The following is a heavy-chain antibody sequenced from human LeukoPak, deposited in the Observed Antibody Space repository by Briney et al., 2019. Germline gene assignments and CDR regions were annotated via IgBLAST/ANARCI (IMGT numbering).Heavy chain of an antibody. CDR2: IYYSGST. Sequence: SETLSLTCTVSGGSISSYYWSWIRQPPGKGLEWIGYIYYSGSTNYNPSLKSRVTISVDTSKNQFSLKLSSVTAADTAVYYCARGIVDYGDYNWFDPWGQGTLVTVSS. CDR3: ARGIVDYGDYNWFDP. J-gene: IGHJ5*02. D-gene: IGHD4-17*01. CDR1: GGSISSYY. V-gene: IGHV4-59*01.